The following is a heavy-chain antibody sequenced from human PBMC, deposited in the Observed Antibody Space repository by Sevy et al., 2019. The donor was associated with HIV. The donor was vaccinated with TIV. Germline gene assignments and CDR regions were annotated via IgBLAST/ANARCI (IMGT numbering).Heavy chain of an antibody. CDR1: GFTFSSYS. CDR2: ITSSSNYI. V-gene: IGHV3-21*01. J-gene: IGHJ4*02. Sequence: GGSLRLSCAASGFTFSSYSMNWVRQAPGKGLEWVSSITSSSNYIYYADSVKGRFTISRDNAKNSLYLQMNSLRADDTAVYYCVGGVYSGNYYYWGQGTLVTVSS. CDR3: VGGVYSGNYYY. D-gene: IGHD1-26*01.